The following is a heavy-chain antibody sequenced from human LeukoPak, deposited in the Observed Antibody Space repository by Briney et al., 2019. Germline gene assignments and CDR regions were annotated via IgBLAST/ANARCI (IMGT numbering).Heavy chain of an antibody. D-gene: IGHD2-2*02. CDR3: ARYCSSTSCYTGYYYYGMDV. CDR2: MNPNSGNT. CDR1: GYTLTSYD. Sequence: ASVKVSCKASGYTLTSYDINWVRQATGQGLEWMGWMNPNSGNTGYAQKFQGRVTMTRNTSISTAYMELSSLRSEDTAVYYCARYCSSTSCYTGYYYYGMDVWGQGTTVTVSS. J-gene: IGHJ6*02. V-gene: IGHV1-8*01.